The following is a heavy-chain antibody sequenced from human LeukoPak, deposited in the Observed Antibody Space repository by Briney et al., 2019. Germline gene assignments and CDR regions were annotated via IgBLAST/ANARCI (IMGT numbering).Heavy chain of an antibody. J-gene: IGHJ5*02. CDR1: GYTFTGYY. D-gene: IGHD6-13*01. CDR3: ARLIAAAAGFDP. V-gene: IGHV1-2*04. Sequence: ASVKVSCKASGYTFTGYYMHWVRQAPGQGLEWMGWINPDSGGTNYAQKFQGWVTMTRDTSISTAYMELSRLRSDDTAVYYCARLIAAAAGFDPWGQGTLVTVSS. CDR2: INPDSGGT.